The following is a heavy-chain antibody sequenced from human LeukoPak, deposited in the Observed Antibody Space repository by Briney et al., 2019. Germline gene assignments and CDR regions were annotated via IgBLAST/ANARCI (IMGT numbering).Heavy chain of an antibody. CDR3: ARDNPNYDSSGYYPRDAFDI. CDR1: GGSISSGGYY. D-gene: IGHD3-22*01. V-gene: IGHV4-31*03. Sequence: PSQTLSLTCTVSGGSISSGGYYWSWIRQHPGKGLEWIGYIYYSGSTNYNPSLKSRVTISVDTSKNQFSLKLSSVTAADTAVYYCARDNPNYDSSGYYPRDAFDIWGQGTMVTVSS. CDR2: IYYSGST. J-gene: IGHJ3*02.